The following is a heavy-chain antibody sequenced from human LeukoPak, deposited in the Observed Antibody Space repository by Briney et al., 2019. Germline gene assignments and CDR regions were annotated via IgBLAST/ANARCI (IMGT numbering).Heavy chain of an antibody. V-gene: IGHV4-4*07. CDR3: ARWYYDSSGYRYFDY. CDR1: GGSIDTYF. CDR2: VYSSGST. Sequence: PSETLSLTCTVSGGSIDTYFWTWIRQPAGKGLEWIGRVYSSGSTDSNPSFKSRVTMSVDTSRNQFSLKLISVSAADTAVYYCARWYYDSSGYRYFDYWGQGTLVTVSS. J-gene: IGHJ4*02. D-gene: IGHD3-22*01.